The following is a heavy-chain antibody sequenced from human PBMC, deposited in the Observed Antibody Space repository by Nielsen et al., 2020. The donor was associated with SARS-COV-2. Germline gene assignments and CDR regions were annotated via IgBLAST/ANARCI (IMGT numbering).Heavy chain of an antibody. J-gene: IGHJ3*02. V-gene: IGHV3-30*03. Sequence: GESLKISCAASGFTFSSYGMHWVRQAPGKGLEWVAVISYDGSNKYYADSVKGRFTISRDNSKNTLYLQMNSLRAEDTAVYYCARESVTGTDAFDIWGQGTVVTVSS. CDR2: ISYDGSNK. D-gene: IGHD6-19*01. CDR3: ARESVTGTDAFDI. CDR1: GFTFSSYG.